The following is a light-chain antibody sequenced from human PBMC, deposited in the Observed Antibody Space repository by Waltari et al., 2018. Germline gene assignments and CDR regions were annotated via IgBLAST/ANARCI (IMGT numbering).Light chain of an antibody. V-gene: IGKV4-1*01. J-gene: IGKJ1*01. CDR1: QSVLSSSNNKNY. CDR2: WAS. Sequence: DIVMTQSPDSLAVSLGERATINCKSSQSVLSSSNNKNYIVWYQQKPGQPPKLLIYWASTREFGVPERFSGSGSGTDFTLTISSLQAEDVAVYYCQQYYSAPWTFGQGTKVEIK. CDR3: QQYYSAPWT.